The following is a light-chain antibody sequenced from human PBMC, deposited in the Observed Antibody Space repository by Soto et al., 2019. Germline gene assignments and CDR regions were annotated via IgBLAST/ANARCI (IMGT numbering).Light chain of an antibody. V-gene: IGKV1-33*01. J-gene: IGKJ5*01. CDR2: DAS. CDR1: QDISNY. Sequence: DIQMTQSPSSLSASVGDRVTITCQASQDISNYLNWYQQKPGKAPQLLIYDASNLETVVPSRFSGSGSGTDFTFTISSLQPEDIATYYCQQYDNPQITFGQAKRLEIK. CDR3: QQYDNPQIT.